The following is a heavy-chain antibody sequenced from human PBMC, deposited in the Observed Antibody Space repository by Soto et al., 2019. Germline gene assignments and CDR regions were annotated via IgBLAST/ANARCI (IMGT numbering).Heavy chain of an antibody. D-gene: IGHD1-26*01. Sequence: QVQLVQSGAEVKKPGASVKVSCKASGYTFTSYDITWVRQATGQGLEWMGWMNPNSGNTGYAQKFQGRVTMTRNTATTTADRELSSLRSEDTAMYYGAREVGRRIDYWGQGALVTVSS. CDR2: MNPNSGNT. V-gene: IGHV1-8*01. CDR1: GYTFTSYD. CDR3: AREVGRRIDY. J-gene: IGHJ4*02.